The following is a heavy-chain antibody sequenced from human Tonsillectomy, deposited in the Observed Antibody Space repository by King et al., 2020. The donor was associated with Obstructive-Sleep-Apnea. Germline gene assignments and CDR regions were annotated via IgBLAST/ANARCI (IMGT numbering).Heavy chain of an antibody. CDR3: ARVGVDYDILTGHNRHRDWFDP. D-gene: IGHD3-9*01. CDR1: VGSIRSYH. V-gene: IGHV4-59*01. J-gene: IGHJ5*02. Sequence: VQLQESGPGLVKPSETLSLTCTVSVGSIRSYHWSWSRQPPGKGLEWIGYSYYIGITNYHPSLNSRFTISVDPSKNQFSLKLTSVTTADTAVYYCARVGVDYDILTGHNRHRDWFDPWGQGTLVTVSS. CDR2: SYYIGIT.